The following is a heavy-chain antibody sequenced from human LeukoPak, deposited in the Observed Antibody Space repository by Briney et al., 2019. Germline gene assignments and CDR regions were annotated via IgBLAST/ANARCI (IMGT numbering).Heavy chain of an antibody. D-gene: IGHD2-21*02. Sequence: PGGSLRLSCAASGFTVNNYEMHWVRQAPGKGLEWISYINEGATTINYADSVWGRFTISSDNAQNSVHLQMNSLRDEDTAVYYCVRGRLLRSTNHFDYWGQGALVTVSS. J-gene: IGHJ4*02. CDR1: GFTVNNYE. CDR3: VRGRLLRSTNHFDY. V-gene: IGHV3-48*03. CDR2: INEGATTI.